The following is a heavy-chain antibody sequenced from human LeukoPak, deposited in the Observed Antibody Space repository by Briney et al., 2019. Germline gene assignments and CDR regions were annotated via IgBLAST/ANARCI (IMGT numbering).Heavy chain of an antibody. J-gene: IGHJ4*02. CDR3: VKDQTDWFRGFIPTEN. CDR2: ISGGAGST. CDR1: GFSFSDYG. D-gene: IGHD3-10*01. V-gene: IGHV3-23*01. Sequence: GGTLRLSCAASGFSFSDYGMSWVRQAPGKGLECVSGISGGAGSTYYADSVKGRFTISRDSAKNTLYLQMNSLRAEDTAVYYCVKDQTDWFRGFIPTENWGQGTLVTVSS.